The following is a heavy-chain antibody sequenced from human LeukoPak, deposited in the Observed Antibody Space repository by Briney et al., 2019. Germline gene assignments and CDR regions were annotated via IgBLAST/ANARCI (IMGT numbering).Heavy chain of an antibody. CDR1: GGSISSYY. D-gene: IGHD1-26*01. Sequence: SETLSLTCTVSGGSISSYYWSWVRQPPGKGLEWIGYIYYSGSTDYNPSLRGRVTISVDTSKNQFSLKLSSVTAADTALYYCARVGFSGSYYVAFDIWGQGTMVTVSS. CDR2: IYYSGST. V-gene: IGHV4-59*01. J-gene: IGHJ3*02. CDR3: ARVGFSGSYYVAFDI.